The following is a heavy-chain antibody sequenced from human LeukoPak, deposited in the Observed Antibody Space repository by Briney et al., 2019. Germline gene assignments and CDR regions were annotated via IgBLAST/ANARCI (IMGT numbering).Heavy chain of an antibody. CDR2: INRNGDST. CDR1: GFTFDDYG. J-gene: IGHJ6*03. D-gene: IGHD3-3*01. V-gene: IGHV3-20*04. Sequence: PGGSLRLSCAASGFTFDDYGMSWVRQGPGKGLEWVSAINRNGDSTGYADSVKGRFTISRDNAKNSLYLQMNSLRAEDTALYYCARGSTIFGVGGRSYYYYYIDVWGKGTTVTVSS. CDR3: ARGSTIFGVGGRSYYYYYIDV.